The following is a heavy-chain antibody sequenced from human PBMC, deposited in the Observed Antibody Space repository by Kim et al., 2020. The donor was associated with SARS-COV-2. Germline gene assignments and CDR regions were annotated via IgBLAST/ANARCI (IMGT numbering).Heavy chain of an antibody. Sequence: GGSLRLSCAASGFTFSSYEMNWVRQAPGKGLEWVSYISSTGSTIYYTDSVKGRFTISRDNAKNSLYLQMDSLRAEDTAVYYCVRDHGIAVASDAFHIWGQGTLVTVSS. D-gene: IGHD6-19*01. CDR1: GFTFSSYE. J-gene: IGHJ3*02. CDR2: ISSTGSTI. CDR3: VRDHGIAVASDAFHI. V-gene: IGHV3-48*03.